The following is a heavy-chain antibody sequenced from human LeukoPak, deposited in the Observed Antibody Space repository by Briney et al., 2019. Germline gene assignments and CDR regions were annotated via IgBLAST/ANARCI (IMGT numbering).Heavy chain of an antibody. CDR2: IWSDGTNR. J-gene: IGHJ4*02. CDR1: GFTFSNYG. V-gene: IGHV3-30*02. CDR3: VPAFKREAPPPGFDF. Sequence: GGSLRLSCAVSGFTFSNYGMYWVRQAPGKGLEWVAVIWSDGTNRLHADSVKGRFTISRDNSKNTLYLQMNSLTPEDTAVYYCVPAFKREAPPPGFDFWGQGTLVTVSS.